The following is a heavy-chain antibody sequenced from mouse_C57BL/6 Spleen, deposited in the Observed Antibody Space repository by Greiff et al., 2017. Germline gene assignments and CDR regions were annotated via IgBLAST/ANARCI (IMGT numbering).Heavy chain of an antibody. Sequence: VQLQQSGAELVKPGASVKISCKASGYAFSSYWMNWVKQRPGKGLEWIGQIYPGDGDTNYNGKFKGKATLTADKSSSTAYMQLSSLTSEDSAVYFCARVLGHYYAMDYWGQGTSVTVSS. V-gene: IGHV1-80*01. CDR2: IYPGDGDT. CDR3: ARVLGHYYAMDY. CDR1: GYAFSSYW. J-gene: IGHJ4*01. D-gene: IGHD4-1*01.